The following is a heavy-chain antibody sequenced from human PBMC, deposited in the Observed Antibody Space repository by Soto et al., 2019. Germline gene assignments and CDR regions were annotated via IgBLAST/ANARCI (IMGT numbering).Heavy chain of an antibody. CDR1: GFTFSNAW. CDR2: IKSRTDGGTT. Sequence: EVQLVESGGGLVKPGESLRLSCATSGFTFSNAWMSWVRQAPGKGLEWVGRIKSRTDGGTTDYAAPVKGRFTISRDDSKTTLYLHMNGLKPEDTAVYYCTTFGRRWGFDYWGQGTLVTVSS. CDR3: TTFGRRWGFDY. V-gene: IGHV3-15*01. J-gene: IGHJ4*02. D-gene: IGHD3-16*01.